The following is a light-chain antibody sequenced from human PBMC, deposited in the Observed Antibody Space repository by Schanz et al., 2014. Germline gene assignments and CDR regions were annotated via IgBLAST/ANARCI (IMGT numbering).Light chain of an antibody. V-gene: IGLV2-11*01. CDR1: SNDVGSYNY. Sequence: QSALTQPRSVSGSPGQSVTISCTGTSNDVGSYNYVSWYQQFPGKAPKLMIYDVTNRPSGVPDRFSGSKSGNTASLTISGLQAADEADYYCCSYAGGYPRYIFGGGTKLTVL. CDR2: DVT. CDR3: CSYAGGYPRYI. J-gene: IGLJ2*01.